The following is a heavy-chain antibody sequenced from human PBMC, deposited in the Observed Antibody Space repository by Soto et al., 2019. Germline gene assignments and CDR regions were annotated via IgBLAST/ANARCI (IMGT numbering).Heavy chain of an antibody. CDR3: ARDNRRITFGGVIVKTGAFDI. CDR2: INPNSGGT. D-gene: IGHD3-16*02. J-gene: IGHJ3*02. CDR1: GYTFTGYY. Sequence: ASLKVSCKASGYTFTGYYMHWVRQAPVQGLEWMGWINPNSGGTNYAQKFQGWVTMTRDTSISTAYMELSRLRSDDTAVYYCARDNRRITFGGVIVKTGAFDIWGQGTMVTVSS. V-gene: IGHV1-2*04.